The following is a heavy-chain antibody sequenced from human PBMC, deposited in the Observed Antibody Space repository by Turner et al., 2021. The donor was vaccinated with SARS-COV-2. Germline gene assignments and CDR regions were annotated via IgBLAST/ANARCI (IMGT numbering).Heavy chain of an antibody. J-gene: IGHJ6*02. CDR1: GYTFTSYD. D-gene: IGHD1-26*01. V-gene: IGHV1-8*01. Sequence: QVQLVQSGAEVKKPGASVKVSCKASGYTFTSYDINWVRQATGQGLEWMGWMNPNSGYTGYAQKFQGRVTMTRNTSISTAYMELSSLRSEDTAVYYCARHQGSASGYDHGMNVWGQGTAVIVSS. CDR3: ARHQGSASGYDHGMNV. CDR2: MNPNSGYT.